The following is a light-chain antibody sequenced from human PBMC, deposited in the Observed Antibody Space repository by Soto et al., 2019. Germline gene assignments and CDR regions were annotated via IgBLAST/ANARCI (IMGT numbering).Light chain of an antibody. CDR2: EVS. Sequence: QSALTQPASVSGSPGQSITISCTGTSSDVGGYNFVSWYQQHPGKAPKLMIYEVSNRPSGVSNRFSGSKSGNTASLTISGLQPEDEGDYYCSSYTSSSTPGFGGGTKVTVL. CDR3: SSYTSSSTPG. V-gene: IGLV2-14*01. CDR1: SSDVGGYNF. J-gene: IGLJ2*01.